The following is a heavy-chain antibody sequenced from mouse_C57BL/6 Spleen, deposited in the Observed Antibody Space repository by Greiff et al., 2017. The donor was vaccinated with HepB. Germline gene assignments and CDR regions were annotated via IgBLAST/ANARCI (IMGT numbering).Heavy chain of an antibody. D-gene: IGHD4-1*01. Sequence: VKLMESGPGLVAPSQSLSITCTVSGFSLTSYGVDWVRQPPGKGLEWLGVIGGGGSTNYNSALMSRLSISKDNSKSQVFLTMNSLQTDDTAMYCCAKHLGRAWYFDVWGTGTTVTVSS. J-gene: IGHJ1*03. CDR3: AKHLGRAWYFDV. V-gene: IGHV2-9*01. CDR1: GFSLTSYG. CDR2: IGGGGST.